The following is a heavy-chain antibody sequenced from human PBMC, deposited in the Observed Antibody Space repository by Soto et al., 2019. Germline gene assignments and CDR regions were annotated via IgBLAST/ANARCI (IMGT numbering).Heavy chain of an antibody. V-gene: IGHV3-23*01. CDR2: ISGSGGST. J-gene: IGHJ5*02. CDR1: GFTFSSYA. D-gene: IGHD3-10*01. CDR3: AKAGMVRGVIIRTNWFDP. Sequence: GGSLRLSCAASGFTFSSYAMSLVRQAPGKGLEWVSAISGSGGSTYYADSVKGRFTISRDNSKNTLYLQMNSLRAEDTAVYYCAKAGMVRGVIIRTNWFDPWGQGTLVTVSS.